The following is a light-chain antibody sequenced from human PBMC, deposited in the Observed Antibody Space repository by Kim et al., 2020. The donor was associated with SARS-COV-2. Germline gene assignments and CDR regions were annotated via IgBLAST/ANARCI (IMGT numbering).Light chain of an antibody. V-gene: IGLV2-8*01. J-gene: IGLJ2*01. Sequence: GQAVTISCTGTSSDVGGYNYVSWYQQHPAKAPKLMIYDVSKRPSGAPDLFSGSKSGNTASLTGAGLQAEDEADYYCSSYAGSNNWVFGGGTQLTVL. CDR1: SSDVGGYNY. CDR3: SSYAGSNNWV. CDR2: DVS.